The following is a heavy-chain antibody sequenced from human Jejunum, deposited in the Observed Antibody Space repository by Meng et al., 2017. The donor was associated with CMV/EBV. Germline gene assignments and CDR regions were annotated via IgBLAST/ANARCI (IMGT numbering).Heavy chain of an antibody. J-gene: IGHJ4*02. V-gene: IGHV3-33*01. CDR1: GFTFSSYG. CDR2: IWSDGSIE. Sequence: ASGFTFSSYGMHRVRQAPGKGLECVAVIWSDGSIEDYADSVKGRFTISRDNARHTVDLQMNSLRAEDTAVYYCARDWARGNSYYFDYWGQGTLVTVSS. D-gene: IGHD6-6*01. CDR3: ARDWARGNSYYFDY.